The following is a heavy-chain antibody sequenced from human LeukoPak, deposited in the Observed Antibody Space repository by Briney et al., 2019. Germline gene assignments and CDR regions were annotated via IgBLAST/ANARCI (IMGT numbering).Heavy chain of an antibody. D-gene: IGHD3-22*01. CDR1: GFTFSSYA. J-gene: IGHJ4*02. CDR2: ISGSGGST. Sequence: GGSLRLSCAASGFTFSSYAMSWVRQAPGKGLEWVSAISGSGGSTYYADSVKGRFTISRDNAKNSLYLQMNSLRAEDTAVYYCARGHYYDSSVDYYFDYWGQGTLVTVSS. V-gene: IGHV3-23*01. CDR3: ARGHYYDSSVDYYFDY.